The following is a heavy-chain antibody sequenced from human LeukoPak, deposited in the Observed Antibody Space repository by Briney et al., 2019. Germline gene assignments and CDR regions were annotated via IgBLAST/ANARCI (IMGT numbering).Heavy chain of an antibody. J-gene: IGHJ4*02. CDR2: ISGSGGST. V-gene: IGHV3-23*01. CDR3: AKSGGYSSSWYYDY. CDR1: GFTFSSYA. D-gene: IGHD6-13*01. Sequence: GGSLRLSCAASGFTFSSYAMSWVRQAPGKGLEWVSAISGSGGSTYYADSVKGRFTISRDNSKNTLYLQMNSLRAEDTAVYYCAKSGGYSSSWYYDYWGQGTLVTVSS.